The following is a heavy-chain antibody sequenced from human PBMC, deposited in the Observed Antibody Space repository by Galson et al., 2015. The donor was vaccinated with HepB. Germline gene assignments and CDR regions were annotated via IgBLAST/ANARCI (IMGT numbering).Heavy chain of an antibody. CDR3: AKRGGDCYGMDV. D-gene: IGHD3-10*01. CDR1: GFTFSRYA. J-gene: IGHJ6*02. V-gene: IGHV3-23*01. Sequence: SLRLSCAASGFTFSRYAMSWVRQAPGKGLEWVSAISGSGGSTYYADSVKGRFTISRDNSKNTLYLQMNSLRAEDTAVYYCAKRGGDCYGMDVWGQGTTVTVSS. CDR2: ISGSGGST.